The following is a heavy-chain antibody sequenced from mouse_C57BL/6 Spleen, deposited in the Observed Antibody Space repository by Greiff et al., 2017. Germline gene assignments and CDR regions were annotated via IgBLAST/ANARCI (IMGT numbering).Heavy chain of an antibody. Sequence: EVQLQQSGPELVKPGASVKMSCKASGYTFPDYNMHWVKQSHGKSLEWIGYINPNNGGTSYNQKFKGKATLTVNKSSSTAYMELRSLTSEDSAVYYCARTTVVAKGAMDYWGQGTSVTVSS. CDR1: GYTFPDYN. CDR2: INPNNGGT. D-gene: IGHD1-1*01. V-gene: IGHV1-22*01. CDR3: ARTTVVAKGAMDY. J-gene: IGHJ4*01.